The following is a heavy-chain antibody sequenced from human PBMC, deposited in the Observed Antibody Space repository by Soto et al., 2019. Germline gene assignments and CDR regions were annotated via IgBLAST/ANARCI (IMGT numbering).Heavy chain of an antibody. D-gene: IGHD2-21*01. CDR2: IKQGGSET. V-gene: IGHV3-7*01. CDR1: GFTFSNFW. J-gene: IGHJ4*02. Sequence: GGSLRLSCAASGFTFSNFWMDWVRQAPGKGLEWVANIKQGGSETYYVDSVKGRFTISRDNAKNSLYLHMNSLRAEDTAVYYCARGVRVCGWTCLAWEHFYYWGKGSLVPVSS. CDR3: ARGVRVCGWTCLAWEHFYY.